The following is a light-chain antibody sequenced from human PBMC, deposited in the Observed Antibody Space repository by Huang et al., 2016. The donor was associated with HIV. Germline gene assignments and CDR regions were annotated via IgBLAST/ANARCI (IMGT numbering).Light chain of an antibody. CDR2: GAS. CDR1: QSVATN. V-gene: IGKV3-15*01. J-gene: IGKJ2*01. CDR3: QQYHNWPYT. Sequence: EIIMTQSPATLSLSPGEGASLSCRANQSVATNLAWYLHRPGQSPRILNFGASTRASGLPGRFSGSGSGTQFTLTVSGLQSEEFAVYYCQQYHNWPYTFGQGTKLEI.